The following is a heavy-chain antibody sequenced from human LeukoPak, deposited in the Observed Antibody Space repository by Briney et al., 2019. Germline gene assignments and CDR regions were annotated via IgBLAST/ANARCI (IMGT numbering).Heavy chain of an antibody. CDR2: MNPNSGKT. V-gene: IGHV1-8*01. CDR3: AREMVGATLTAFDS. CDR1: GYTFTSYD. D-gene: IGHD1-26*01. Sequence: ASVEVSCKASGYTFTSYDINWVRQATGQGLEWMGWMNPNSGKTGYEQKFQGRVTMTRNTSISTAYMELSSLRSEDTAVYYCAREMVGATLTAFDSWGQGTMVTVSS. J-gene: IGHJ3*02.